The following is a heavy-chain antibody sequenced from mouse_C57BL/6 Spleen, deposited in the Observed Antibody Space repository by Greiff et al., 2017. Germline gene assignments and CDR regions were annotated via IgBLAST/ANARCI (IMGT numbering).Heavy chain of an antibody. D-gene: IGHD2-13*01. CDR1: GYAFSSSW. J-gene: IGHJ2*01. CDR2: IYPGDGDT. CDR3: ARLRGDYYFDY. V-gene: IGHV1-82*01. Sequence: QVQLKESGPELVKPGASVKISCKASGYAFSSSWMNWVKQRPGKGLEWIGRIYPGDGDTNYNGKFKGKATLTADKSSSTAYMQLSSLTSEDSAVYFCARLRGDYYFDYWGQGTTLTVSS.